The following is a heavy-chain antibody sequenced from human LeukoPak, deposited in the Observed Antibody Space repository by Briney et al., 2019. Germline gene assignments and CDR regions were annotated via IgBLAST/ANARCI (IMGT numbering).Heavy chain of an antibody. CDR1: GYTFTGYY. J-gene: IGHJ4*02. CDR3: ARVSARVDTATPTGRIDY. V-gene: IGHV1-2*02. CDR2: INPNSGGT. Sequence: ASVKVSCKASGYTFTGYYIHWVRQAPGQGLEWMGWINPNSGGTNYAQKFQGRVTMTRDTSISTAYMELSRLRSDDTAVYYCARVSARVDTATPTGRIDYWGQGTLVTVSS. D-gene: IGHD5-18*01.